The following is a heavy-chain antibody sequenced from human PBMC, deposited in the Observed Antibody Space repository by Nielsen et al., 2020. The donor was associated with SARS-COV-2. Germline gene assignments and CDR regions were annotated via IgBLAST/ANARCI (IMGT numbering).Heavy chain of an antibody. J-gene: IGHJ4*02. D-gene: IGHD1-26*01. CDR1: GSTFSSYS. CDR3: ARDTDSGSYRGTDYFDY. CDR2: ISSSSSTI. Sequence: GESLKISCAASGSTFSSYSMNWVRQAPGKGLEWVSYISSSSSTIYYADSVKGRFTISRDNAKNSLYLQMNSLRDEDTAVYYCARDTDSGSYRGTDYFDYWGQGTLVTVSS. V-gene: IGHV3-48*02.